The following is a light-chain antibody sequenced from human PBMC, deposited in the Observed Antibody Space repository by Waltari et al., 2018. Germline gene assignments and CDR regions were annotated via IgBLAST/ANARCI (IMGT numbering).Light chain of an antibody. V-gene: IGKV3-11*01. J-gene: IGKJ2*01. CDR1: QSVSVC. CDR3: QQCYIRYT. Sequence: EIVLTQSPATLSLSPGERATLSCRASQSVSVCLAWYQQKPDQAPRLLIHDASNRATGIPARFSGSGSGTDFTLTISSLEPEDFAVYYCQQCYIRYTFGQGTKVEIK. CDR2: DAS.